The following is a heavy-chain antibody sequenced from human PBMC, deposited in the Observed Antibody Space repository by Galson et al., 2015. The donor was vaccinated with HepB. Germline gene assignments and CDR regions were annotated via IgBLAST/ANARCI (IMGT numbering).Heavy chain of an antibody. V-gene: IGHV1-69*13. CDR2: IIPIFGTA. CDR3: ASSGSSGWYDDSRWWFDP. J-gene: IGHJ5*02. Sequence: SVKVSCKASGGTFSSYAISWVRQAPGQGLEWMGGIIPIFGTANYAQKFQGRVTITADESTSTAYMELSSLRSEDTAVYYCASSGSSGWYDDSRWWFDPWGQGTLVTVSS. D-gene: IGHD6-19*01. CDR1: GGTFSSYA.